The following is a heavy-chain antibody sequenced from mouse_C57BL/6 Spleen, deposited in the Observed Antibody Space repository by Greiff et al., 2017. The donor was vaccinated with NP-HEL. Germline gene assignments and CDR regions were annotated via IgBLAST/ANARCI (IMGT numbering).Heavy chain of an antibody. Sequence: VQLKESGGGLVQPGGSMKLSCVASGFTFSNYWMNWVRQSPEKGLEWVAQIRLKSDNYATHYAESVKGRFTISRDDSKSSVYLQMNNLRAEDTGIYYCTGITTVVNYFDYWGQGTTLTVSS. CDR1: GFTFSNYW. CDR3: TGITTVVNYFDY. CDR2: IRLKSDNYAT. J-gene: IGHJ2*01. D-gene: IGHD1-1*01. V-gene: IGHV6-3*01.